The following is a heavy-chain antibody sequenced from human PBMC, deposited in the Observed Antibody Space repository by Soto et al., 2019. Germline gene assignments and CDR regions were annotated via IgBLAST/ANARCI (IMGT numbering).Heavy chain of an antibody. Sequence: QVQLVESGGGVVQPGRSLRLSCAASGFTFSSYAMHWARQAPGKGLEWVAVISYDGSNKYYADSVKGRFTISRDNSKNTLYLQMNSLRAEDTAVYYCARVLRPYYGSGSYFGMDVWGQGTTVTVSS. V-gene: IGHV3-30-3*01. CDR1: GFTFSSYA. D-gene: IGHD3-10*01. J-gene: IGHJ6*02. CDR3: ARVLRPYYGSGSYFGMDV. CDR2: ISYDGSNK.